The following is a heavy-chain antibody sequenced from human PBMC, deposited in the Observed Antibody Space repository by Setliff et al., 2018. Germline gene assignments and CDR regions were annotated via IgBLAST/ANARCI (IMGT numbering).Heavy chain of an antibody. CDR2: ISHGVST. D-gene: IGHD2-2*01. V-gene: IGHV4-30-4*01. CDR1: GGSISSSPHY. CDR3: ARTHCTTTSCFYFHY. Sequence: PSETLSLTCTVSGGSISSSPHYWSWIRQPPGKGLEYIGHISHGVSTSYSPSLKSRLSISADTSKNQFSLKLTSVTAADTAVYYCARTHCTTTSCFYFHYWGQGTVVTV. J-gene: IGHJ4*02.